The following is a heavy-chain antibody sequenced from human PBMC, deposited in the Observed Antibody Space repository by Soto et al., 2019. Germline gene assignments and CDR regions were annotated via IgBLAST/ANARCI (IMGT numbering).Heavy chain of an antibody. CDR1: GFTVGTNY. CDR2: IYSGGNT. D-gene: IGHD4-4*01. J-gene: IGHJ5*02. V-gene: IGHV3-66*01. CDR3: AKYSNNVS. Sequence: PGGSLRLSCAASGFTVGTNYMSWVRQAPGKGLEWVSVIYSGGNTFYADSVTGRFTISRDNSKNTLYLQMDSLRAEDTAVYYCAKYSNNVSWGQGTLVTVSS.